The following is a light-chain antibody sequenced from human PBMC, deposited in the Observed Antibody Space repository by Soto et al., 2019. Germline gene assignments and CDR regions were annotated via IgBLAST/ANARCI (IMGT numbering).Light chain of an antibody. CDR2: EVS. Sequence: QSALTQPASVSGSPGQSITISCTGTSSDGGNYNYVSWYQQHPGKAPKLMIYEVSNRPSGVSNRFSGSKSGNTASLTISGLQADDEADYYCSSYTSSSTLVVFGGGTKLTVL. J-gene: IGLJ2*01. CDR3: SSYTSSSTLVV. V-gene: IGLV2-14*01. CDR1: SSDGGNYNY.